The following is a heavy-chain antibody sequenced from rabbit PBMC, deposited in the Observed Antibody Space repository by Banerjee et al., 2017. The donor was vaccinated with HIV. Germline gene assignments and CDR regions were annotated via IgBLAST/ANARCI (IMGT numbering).Heavy chain of an antibody. Sequence: EESGGGLVQPEGSLTLTCTASGFSFSSSYWICWVRQAPGKGLELIACIGTSSGTTWYATWATGRFTISKTSSTTVTLQMTSLTVADTATYFCARVDIASAGSYDLWGQGTLVTVS. D-gene: IGHD4-2*01. CDR2: IGTSSGTT. J-gene: IGHJ4*01. CDR3: ARVDIASAGSYDL. V-gene: IGHV1S45*01. CDR1: GFSFSSSYW.